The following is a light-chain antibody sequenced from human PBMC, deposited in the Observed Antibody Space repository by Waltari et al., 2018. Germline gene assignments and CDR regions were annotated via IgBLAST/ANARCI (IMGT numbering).Light chain of an antibody. J-gene: IGKJ1*01. Sequence: EVVLTQSPDTLSLSPGERATLSCRASQIVASNYLAWYQQRPGQAPRLLIYGASSRATGIPDRFRGSGFGTDFTLTISRLEPEDFAVYYCQQYGSSPKFGQGTKVEIK. CDR3: QQYGSSPK. CDR2: GAS. CDR1: QIVASNY. V-gene: IGKV3-20*01.